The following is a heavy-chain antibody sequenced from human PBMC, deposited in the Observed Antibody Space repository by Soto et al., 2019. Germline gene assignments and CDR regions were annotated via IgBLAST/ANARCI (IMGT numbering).Heavy chain of an antibody. CDR2: IIPIFGTA. CDR1: GGTFSSYA. D-gene: IGHD4-17*01. V-gene: IGHV1-69*05. CDR3: ARGLPVGVYGDYVKEYNWFDP. Sequence: GASVKVSCKASGGTFSSYAISWVRQAPGQGLEWMGGIIPIFGTANYAQKFQGRVTITRDTSTSTVYMELSSLRSEDTAVYYCARGLPVGVYGDYVKEYNWFDPWGQGTLVTVSS. J-gene: IGHJ5*02.